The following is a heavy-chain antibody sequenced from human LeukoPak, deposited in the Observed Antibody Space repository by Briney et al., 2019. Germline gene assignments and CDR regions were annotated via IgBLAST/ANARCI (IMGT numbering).Heavy chain of an antibody. CDR2: INHSGST. D-gene: IGHD5-12*01. CDR1: GGSFSGYY. J-gene: IGHJ4*02. V-gene: IGHV4-34*01. Sequence: SETLSLTCAVYGGSFSGYYWSWIRQPPGKGLEWIGEINHSGSTNYNPSLKSRVTILVDTSKNQFSLKLSSVTAADTAVYYCARGPRVRGSDYWGQGTLVTVSS. CDR3: ARGPRVRGSDY.